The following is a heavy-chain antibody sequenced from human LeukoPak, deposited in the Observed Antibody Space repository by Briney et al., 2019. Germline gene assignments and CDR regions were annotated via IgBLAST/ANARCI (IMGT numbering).Heavy chain of an antibody. CDR1: GFTVSSNS. V-gene: IGHV3-53*01. D-gene: IGHD4/OR15-4a*01. J-gene: IGHJ4*02. Sequence: GGSLRLSCTVSGFTVSSNSMSWVRQAPGKGLEWVSFIYSAGSTHSSDSVKGGFTISIDNSKNTLYLQMNSLRAEDTAVYYCARRAGAYSHPYDYWGQGTLVTVSS. CDR3: ARRAGAYSHPYDY. CDR2: IYSAGST.